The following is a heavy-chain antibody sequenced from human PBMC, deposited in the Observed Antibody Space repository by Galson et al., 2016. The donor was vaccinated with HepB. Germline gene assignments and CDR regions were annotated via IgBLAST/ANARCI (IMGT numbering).Heavy chain of an antibody. Sequence: SLRLSCAASGFPFSTYGMHWVRQAPGKGLEWVAVIWYDGSNQYYADSVKGRSTISRDISKNTLYLQMNSLRAEDTAQYYCARDAFPDDACDICGQGTMVTVS. CDR3: ARDAFPDDACDI. CDR1: GFPFSTYG. J-gene: IGHJ3*02. CDR2: IWYDGSNQ. D-gene: IGHD3-16*01. V-gene: IGHV3-33*01.